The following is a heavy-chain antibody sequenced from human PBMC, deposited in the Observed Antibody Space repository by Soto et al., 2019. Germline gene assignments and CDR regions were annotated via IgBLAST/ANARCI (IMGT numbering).Heavy chain of an antibody. Sequence: GASVKVSCKASGGTFSSYTISWVRQAPGQGLEWMGRIIPILGIANYAQKLQGRVTITADKSTSTAYMELSSLRSEDTALYYCARDDRDGYTFDYWGQGTLVTVSS. CDR1: GGTFSSYT. D-gene: IGHD5-12*01. J-gene: IGHJ4*02. V-gene: IGHV1-69*02. CDR3: ARDDRDGYTFDY. CDR2: IIPILGIA.